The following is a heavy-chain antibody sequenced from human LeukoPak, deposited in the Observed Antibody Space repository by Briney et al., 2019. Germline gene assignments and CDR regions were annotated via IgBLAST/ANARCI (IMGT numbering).Heavy chain of an antibody. CDR1: GGSISSYY. CDR2: IYYSGST. J-gene: IGHJ4*02. Sequence: SETLSLTCTVSGGSISSYYWSWIRQPPGKGLEWIGYIYYSGSTNYNPSLKSRVTISVDTPKNQFSLKLSSVTAADTAVYYCATIRGYDSSGYPSLYFDYWGQGTLVTVSS. D-gene: IGHD3-22*01. V-gene: IGHV4-59*01. CDR3: ATIRGYDSSGYPSLYFDY.